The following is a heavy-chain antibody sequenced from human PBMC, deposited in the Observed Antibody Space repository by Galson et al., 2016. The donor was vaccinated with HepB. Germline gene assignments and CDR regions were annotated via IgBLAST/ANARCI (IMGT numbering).Heavy chain of an antibody. CDR1: GFTLSSYG. Sequence: SLRLSCAASGFTLSSYGMNWVRQAPGTGLEWVSYITSNGGTVYYADSVKGRFTISRDTAQNSLYLQMNSLRDEDTAVYYCARDTHAGPDYWGQGTLVTVSS. CDR3: ARDTHAGPDY. CDR2: ITSNGGTV. J-gene: IGHJ4*02. V-gene: IGHV3-48*02.